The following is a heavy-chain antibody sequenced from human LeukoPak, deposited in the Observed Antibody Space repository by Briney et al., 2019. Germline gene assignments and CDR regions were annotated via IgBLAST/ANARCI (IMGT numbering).Heavy chain of an antibody. D-gene: IGHD2-15*01. J-gene: IGHJ3*02. CDR1: RFTFTTRW. V-gene: IGHV3-23*01. CDR3: AKGPYSAFDI. Sequence: GGSLRLSCAASRFTFTTRWMSWVRQAPGKGLEWVSTISASGGSTYYADSVKGRFTISRDNSKNTLYLQMNSLRAEDTAVYYCAKGPYSAFDIWGQGTMVTVSS. CDR2: ISASGGST.